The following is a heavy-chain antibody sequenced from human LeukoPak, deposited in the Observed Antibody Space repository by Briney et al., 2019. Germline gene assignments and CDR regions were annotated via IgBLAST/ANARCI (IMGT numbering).Heavy chain of an antibody. CDR3: ARGGYSRGQGSPFDY. CDR2: MNTNSGNT. Sequence: ASVKVSCKASGYTFTSYDINWVRQATGQGLEWMGWMNTNSGNTGHAQKFQGRLTMTRDTSTNTAYMELSSLRSEDTAVYYCARGGYSRGQGSPFDYWGQGTLVTVSS. D-gene: IGHD6-19*01. J-gene: IGHJ4*02. CDR1: GYTFTSYD. V-gene: IGHV1-8*01.